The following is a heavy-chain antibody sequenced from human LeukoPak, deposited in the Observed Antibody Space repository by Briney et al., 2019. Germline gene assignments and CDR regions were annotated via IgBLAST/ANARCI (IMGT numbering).Heavy chain of an antibody. Sequence: GASVKVSCKASGYTFTSYDINWVRRATGQGLEWMGWMNPNSGNTGYAQKFQGRVTMTRNTSISTAYMELSSLRSEDTAVYYCARGGASSSYYYYYYMDVWGKGTTVTVSS. CDR2: MNPNSGNT. V-gene: IGHV1-8*01. D-gene: IGHD6-13*01. CDR3: ARGGASSSYYYYYYMDV. CDR1: GYTFTSYD. J-gene: IGHJ6*03.